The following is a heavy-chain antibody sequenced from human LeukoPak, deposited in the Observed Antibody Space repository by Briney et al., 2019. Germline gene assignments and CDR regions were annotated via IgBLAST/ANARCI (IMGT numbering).Heavy chain of an antibody. CDR1: GFPFISYA. CDR3: ARDIAVAGRRDY. CDR2: ISGSDFST. V-gene: IGHV3-23*01. J-gene: IGHJ4*02. D-gene: IGHD6-19*01. Sequence: GGSLRLSCAASGFPFISYAMSWVRQAPGKGLEWVSSISGSDFSTYYADSVKGRFTISRDNSKNTLYLQMNSLRAEDTAVYYCARDIAVAGRRDYWGQGTLVTVSS.